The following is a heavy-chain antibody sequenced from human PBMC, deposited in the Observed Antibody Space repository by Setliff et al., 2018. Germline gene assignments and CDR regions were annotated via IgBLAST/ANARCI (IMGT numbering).Heavy chain of an antibody. CDR2: ISWDGGTT. CDR1: GFSFDDYA. V-gene: IGHV3-43D*04. CDR3: AKAREARNWNSYYFDN. D-gene: IGHD1-20*01. J-gene: IGHJ4*02. Sequence: GGSLRLSCAASGFSFDDYAMHWVRQSPGKGLEWVSLISWDGGTTLYADSVRGRFTVSKDSSKNSLSLQMNSLRPDDGAVYFCAKAREARNWNSYYFDNWGQGTLVTVSS.